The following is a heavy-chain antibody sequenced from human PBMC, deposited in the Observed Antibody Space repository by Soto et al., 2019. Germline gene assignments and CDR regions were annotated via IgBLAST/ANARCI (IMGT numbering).Heavy chain of an antibody. CDR1: GASLNSYY. CDR3: ATRTEPPHYYYRGLDV. Sequence: PSETLSLTCTVSGASLNSYYWNWIRQPPGGGLEWLGFISYSGTTNYNPSLRSRVAISIDPSKNQFSLKLTSVTAADTAVYYCATRTEPPHYYYRGLDVWGQGATVTVSS. CDR2: ISYSGTT. V-gene: IGHV4-59*01. D-gene: IGHD2-21*02. J-gene: IGHJ6*02.